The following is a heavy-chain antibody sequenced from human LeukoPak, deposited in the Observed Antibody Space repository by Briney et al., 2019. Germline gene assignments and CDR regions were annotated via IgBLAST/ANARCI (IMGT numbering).Heavy chain of an antibody. D-gene: IGHD6-19*01. CDR1: GYTFISYD. J-gene: IGHJ4*02. V-gene: IGHV1-8*01. Sequence: ASVKVSCKASGYTFISYDINWVQQATGQGLEWMGWMNPNSGNTGYAQKFQGRVTMTRNTSISTAYMELSSLRSEDTAVYYCARKSNTSSGWFAFDYWGQGTLVTVSS. CDR3: ARKSNTSSGWFAFDY. CDR2: MNPNSGNT.